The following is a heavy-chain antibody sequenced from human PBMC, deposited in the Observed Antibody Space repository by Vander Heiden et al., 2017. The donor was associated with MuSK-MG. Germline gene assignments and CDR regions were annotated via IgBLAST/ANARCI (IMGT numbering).Heavy chain of an antibody. CDR1: GYSFTSYW. D-gene: IGHD5-12*01. V-gene: IGHV5-51*01. J-gene: IGHJ6*02. Sequence: EVQLVQSGAEVKKPGESLKISCKGSGYSFTSYWIGWVGQMPGKGLEWMGIIYPGDSDTRYSPSFQGQVTISADKSISTAYLQWSSLKPSDTARYYCARLGRDGYNRIKIYYYYYGKDVWGQGTTGTVS. CDR2: IYPGDSDT. CDR3: ARLGRDGYNRIKIYYYYYGKDV.